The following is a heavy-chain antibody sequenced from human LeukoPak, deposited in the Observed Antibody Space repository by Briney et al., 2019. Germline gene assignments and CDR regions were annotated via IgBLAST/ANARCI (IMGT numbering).Heavy chain of an antibody. J-gene: IGHJ5*02. V-gene: IGHV3-74*01. CDR1: GFTFSGYW. D-gene: IGHD2-2*01. Sequence: PGGSLRLSCAASGFTFSGYWMLWVRQAPGKGLVWVSRILSDASSASYADSVKGRFTISRDIAKNTLYLQMNSLRAEDTAVYYCARVRITRANWFDPWGQGTLVTVSS. CDR3: ARVRITRANWFDP. CDR2: ILSDASSA.